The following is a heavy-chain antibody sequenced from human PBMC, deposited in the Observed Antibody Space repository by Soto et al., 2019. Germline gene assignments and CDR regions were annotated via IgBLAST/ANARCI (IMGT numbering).Heavy chain of an antibody. D-gene: IGHD6-13*01. CDR3: ARGSGSSSLRAFDI. V-gene: IGHV3-21*01. Sequence: XLSCAVSGFSFTKYSMNLVLQAPGKGLEWVSSISSSSSYIYYADSVKGRFTISRDNAKNSLYLQMNSLRAEDTAVYYCARGSGSSSLRAFDIWGQGTMVTV. J-gene: IGHJ3*02. CDR1: GFSFTKYS. CDR2: ISSSSSYI.